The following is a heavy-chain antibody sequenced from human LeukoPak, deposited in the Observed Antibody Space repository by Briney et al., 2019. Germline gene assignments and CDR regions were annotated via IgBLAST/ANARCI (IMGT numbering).Heavy chain of an antibody. CDR1: GYTFTGYY. CDR3: AREQGRGLDDSSGYYDDAFDI. V-gene: IGHV1-2*02. CDR2: INPNSGGT. J-gene: IGHJ3*02. Sequence: ASVKVSCKASGYTFTGYYMHWVRQAPGQGLEWMGWINPNSGGTNYAQKFQGRVTMTRDTSISTAYMELSRLRSDDTAVYYCAREQGRGLDDSSGYYDDAFDIWGQGTMVTVSS. D-gene: IGHD3-22*01.